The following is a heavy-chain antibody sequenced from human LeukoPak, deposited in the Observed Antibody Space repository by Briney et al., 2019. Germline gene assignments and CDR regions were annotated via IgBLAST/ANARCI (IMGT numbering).Heavy chain of an antibody. J-gene: IGHJ4*02. CDR2: INSDGSST. D-gene: IGHD6-6*01. CDR1: GFTFSSYW. CDR3: ARGTIAARHGELDY. V-gene: IGHV3-74*01. Sequence: GGSLRLSCAASGFTFSSYWMHWVRQAPGKGLVWVSRINSDGSSTGYADSVKGRFTISRDNAKNTLYLQMNSLRAEDTAVYYCARGTIAARHGELDYWGQGTLVTVSS.